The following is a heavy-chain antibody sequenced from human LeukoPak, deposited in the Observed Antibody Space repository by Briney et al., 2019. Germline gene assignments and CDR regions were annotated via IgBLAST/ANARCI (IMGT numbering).Heavy chain of an antibody. V-gene: IGHV1-69*05. J-gene: IGHJ6*03. CDR3: ARTWRMGTIGYYYYYMDV. Sequence: SVKVSCKASGGTFSSYAIGWVRQAPGQGLEWMGGIIPIFGTANYAQKFQGRVTITTDESTSTAYMELSSLRSEDTAVYYCARTWRMGTIGYYYYYMDVWGEGTTVTVSS. CDR1: GGTFSSYA. D-gene: IGHD5-12*01. CDR2: IIPIFGTA.